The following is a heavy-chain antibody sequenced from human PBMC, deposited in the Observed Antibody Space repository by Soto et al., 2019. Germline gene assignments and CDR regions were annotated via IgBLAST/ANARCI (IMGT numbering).Heavy chain of an antibody. V-gene: IGHV4-4*02. CDR2: IYHSGST. J-gene: IGHJ6*02. CDR1: GDTIRSDY. Sequence: PSETLSLTCSVSGDTIRSDYWSWVRQPPGKGLEWIGEIYHSGSTNYNPSLKSRVTISVDKSKNQFSLKLSSVTAADTAVYYCARVSGSYYYGMDVWGQGTTVTVSS. CDR3: ARVSGSYYYGMDV. D-gene: IGHD1-26*01.